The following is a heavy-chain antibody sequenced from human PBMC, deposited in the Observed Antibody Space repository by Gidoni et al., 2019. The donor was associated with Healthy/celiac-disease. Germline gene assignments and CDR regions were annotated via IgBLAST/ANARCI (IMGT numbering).Heavy chain of an antibody. V-gene: IGHV4-59*01. J-gene: IGHJ4*02. D-gene: IGHD3-16*02. CDR3: ARDLDRRASFDY. Sequence: QVQLQESGPGLVKPSETLSLPCTVAGGSISSYYWSWIRQPPGKGLEWIGYIYYSGSTNYNPSLKSRVTISVDTSKNQFSLKLSSVTAADTAVYYCARDLDRRASFDYWGQGTLVTVSS. CDR2: IYYSGST. CDR1: GGSISSYY.